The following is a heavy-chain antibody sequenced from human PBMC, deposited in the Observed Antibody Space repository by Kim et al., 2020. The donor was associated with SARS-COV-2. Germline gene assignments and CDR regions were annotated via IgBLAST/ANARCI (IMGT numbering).Heavy chain of an antibody. J-gene: IGHJ5*02. V-gene: IGHV1-3*01. CDR3: ARDSGDTAMVGGGFDP. D-gene: IGHD5-18*01. Sequence: ASVKVSCKASGYTFTSYAMHWVRQAPGQRLEWMGWINAGNGNTKYSQKFQGRVTITRDTSASTAYMELSSLRSEDTAVYYCARDSGDTAMVGGGFDPWGQGTLVTVSS. CDR1: GYTFTSYA. CDR2: INAGNGNT.